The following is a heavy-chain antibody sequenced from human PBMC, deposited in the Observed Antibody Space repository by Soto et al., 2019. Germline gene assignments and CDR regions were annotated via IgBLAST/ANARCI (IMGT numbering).Heavy chain of an antibody. Sequence: SVKVSCKASGGTFSSYAISWVRQAPGQGLEWMGGIIPIFGTANCAQKFQGRVTITADESTSTAYMELSSLRSEDTAVYYCARGYYYDSSGYPSFDYWGQGTLVTVSS. J-gene: IGHJ4*02. V-gene: IGHV1-69*13. CDR3: ARGYYYDSSGYPSFDY. CDR2: IIPIFGTA. CDR1: GGTFSSYA. D-gene: IGHD3-22*01.